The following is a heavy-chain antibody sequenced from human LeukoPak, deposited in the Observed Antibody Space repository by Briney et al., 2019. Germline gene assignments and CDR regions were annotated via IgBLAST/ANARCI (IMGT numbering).Heavy chain of an antibody. CDR3: AKDQTSQSYYYYMDV. CDR1: GFTFSNFG. D-gene: IGHD6-6*01. V-gene: IGHV3-30*02. Sequence: GGSLRLSCAASGFTFSNFGMHWVRQAPGKGLECVAFVRHDGSDKYYTDSVKGRFTISRDNSENTLYLQMDSLRAEDTAVYYCAKDQTSQSYYYYMDVWGKGTTVTVSS. J-gene: IGHJ6*03. CDR2: VRHDGSDK.